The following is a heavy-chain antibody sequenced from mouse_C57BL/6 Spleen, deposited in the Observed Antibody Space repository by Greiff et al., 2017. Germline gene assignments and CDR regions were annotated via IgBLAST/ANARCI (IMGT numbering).Heavy chain of an antibody. CDR1: GYTFTSYW. V-gene: IGHV1-52*01. D-gene: IGHD4-1*01. CDR3: ARSGRGYAMDY. CDR2: IDPSDSET. Sequence: VQLQQPGAELVRPGSSVKLSCKASGYTFTSYWMHCVKQRPIQGLEWIGNIDPSDSETHYNQKFKDKATLTVDKSSSTAYMQLSSLTSEDSAVYYCARSGRGYAMDYWGQGTSVTVSS. J-gene: IGHJ4*01.